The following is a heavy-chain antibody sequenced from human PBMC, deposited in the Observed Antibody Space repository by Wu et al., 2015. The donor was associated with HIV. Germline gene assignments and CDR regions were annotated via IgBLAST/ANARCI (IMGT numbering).Heavy chain of an antibody. V-gene: IGHV1-2*02. D-gene: IGHD3-10*01. CDR2: INPDNGGT. Sequence: QVQLVQSGAEVKKPGASVKVSCKASGYTFTGYYMHWVRLAPGQGLEWMGWINPDNGGTIYTQKFQGRVTLTRDTSINTVYMDLNGLRSDDTAVYFCARVHGTVVPEFINFNYYYYGLDVWGQGTTVTVSS. J-gene: IGHJ6*02. CDR1: GYTFTGYY. CDR3: ARVHGTVVPEFINFNYYYYGLDV.